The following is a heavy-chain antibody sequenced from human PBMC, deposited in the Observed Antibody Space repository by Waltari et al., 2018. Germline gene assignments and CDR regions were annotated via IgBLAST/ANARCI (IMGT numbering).Heavy chain of an antibody. CDR3: ASKEPNNSGWSN. CDR2: IIPLLGLA. J-gene: IGHJ4*02. V-gene: IGHV1-69*02. D-gene: IGHD6-19*01. Sequence: QVQLVQSGAEVKKPGSSVKVSCTASGGTFRNASIRWVRQAPGLGLGWMGRIIPLLGLANNAQKFQGRLTITADKSTSTAYMELSSLRSEDTAVYYCASKEPNNSGWSNWGQGTLVTVSS. CDR1: GGTFRNAS.